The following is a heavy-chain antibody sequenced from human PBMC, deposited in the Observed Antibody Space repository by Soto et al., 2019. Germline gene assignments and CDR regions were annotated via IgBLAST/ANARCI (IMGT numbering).Heavy chain of an antibody. V-gene: IGHV3-30*04. CDR3: AGGGGSLNPGFDP. D-gene: IGHD3-16*01. J-gene: IGHJ5*02. CDR1: GFTFSSYS. CDR2: ISSDGSTT. Sequence: PXGSLRLSCAASGFTFSSYSLHWVRQAPGKGLEWVAVISSDGSTTYYADSVKGRFTVSRDNSRNTLYLQMKSLRTDDTAVYYGAGGGGSLNPGFDPWGQDTLVTVSS.